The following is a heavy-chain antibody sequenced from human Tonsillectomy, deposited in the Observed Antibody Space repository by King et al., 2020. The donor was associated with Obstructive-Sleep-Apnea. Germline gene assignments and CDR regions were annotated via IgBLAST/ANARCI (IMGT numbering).Heavy chain of an antibody. CDR1: GYTFTSYY. Sequence: VQLVESGAEVKKPGASVKVSCKASGYTFTSYYMHWVRQAPGQGLEWMGIINPSGGSTTYAQKFQGRATMTRDTSTSTVYMELTSLRSEDTAVYYCARDLPIVGARRFDYWGQGTLVTVSS. CDR2: INPSGGST. D-gene: IGHD1-26*01. J-gene: IGHJ4*02. CDR3: ARDLPIVGARRFDY. V-gene: IGHV1-46*01.